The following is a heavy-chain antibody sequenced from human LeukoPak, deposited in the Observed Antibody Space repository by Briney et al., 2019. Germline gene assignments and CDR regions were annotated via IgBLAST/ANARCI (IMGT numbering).Heavy chain of an antibody. Sequence: PGRSLRLSCAASGFTFSNYGMHWVRQAPGKGLEWVAVISYDGNNEYYADSVKGRFTISRDISNNTLYLQMNSLRAEDTAVYYCARTLYYSDSGSSSEEGEAFDIWGRGTMLTVSS. D-gene: IGHD3-10*01. V-gene: IGHV3-30*03. J-gene: IGHJ3*02. CDR3: ARTLYYSDSGSSSEEGEAFDI. CDR1: GFTFSNYG. CDR2: ISYDGNNE.